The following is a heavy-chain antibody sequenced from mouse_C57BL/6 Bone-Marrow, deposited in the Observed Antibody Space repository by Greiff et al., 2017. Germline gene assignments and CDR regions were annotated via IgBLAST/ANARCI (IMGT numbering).Heavy chain of an antibody. CDR3: TREGSLMDY. D-gene: IGHD3-3*01. CDR1: GYTFTDYE. Sequence: LVESGAELVRPGASVTLSCKASGYTFTDYEMHWVKQTPVHGLEWIGAIDPETGGTAYNQKFKGKAILTADKSSSTAYMELRSLTSEDSAVYYCTREGSLMDYWGQGTSVTVSS. CDR2: IDPETGGT. J-gene: IGHJ4*01. V-gene: IGHV1-15*01.